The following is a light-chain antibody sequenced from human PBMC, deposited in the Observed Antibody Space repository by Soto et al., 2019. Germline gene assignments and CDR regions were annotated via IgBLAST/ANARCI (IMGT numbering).Light chain of an antibody. CDR2: DVS. CDR3: CSYAGSPRDV. CDR1: SSDVGGYNY. V-gene: IGLV2-11*01. Sequence: QSVLTQPRSVSGSPGQSVTISCTGTSSDVGGYNYVSWYQQHPGKAPKVMIYDVSEQPSGVPDRFSGSKSGNTASLTISGLQAEDEADYYCCSYAGSPRDVFGTGTKVTVL. J-gene: IGLJ1*01.